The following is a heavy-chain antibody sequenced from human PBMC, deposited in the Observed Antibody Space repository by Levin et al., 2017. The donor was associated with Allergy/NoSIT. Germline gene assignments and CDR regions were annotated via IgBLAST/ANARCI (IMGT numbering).Heavy chain of an antibody. CDR1: GFTFSDYW. CDR3: ARAVAGLSRSFDL. Sequence: PGGSLRLSCAASGFTFSDYWIHWVRQAPGKGLVWASRISTDGSDTNYADSVKGRFTISRDNAKNTLYLQMNSLRAEDTAVYSCARAVAGLSRSFDLWGQGTMVTVSS. J-gene: IGHJ3*01. V-gene: IGHV3-74*01. CDR2: ISTDGSDT. D-gene: IGHD6-19*01.